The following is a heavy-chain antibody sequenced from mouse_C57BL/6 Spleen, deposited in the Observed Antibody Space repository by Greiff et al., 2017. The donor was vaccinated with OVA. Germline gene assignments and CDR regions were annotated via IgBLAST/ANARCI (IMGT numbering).Heavy chain of an antibody. V-gene: IGHV1-69*01. J-gene: IGHJ1*03. CDR1: GYTFPSYW. D-gene: IGHD1-1*01. CDR3: AITTVVATNWYFDV. Sequence: VQLQQPGAELVMPGASVKLSCKASGYTFPSYWMHWVKQRPGQGLEWIGEIDPSDSYTNYNQKFKGKSTLTVDKSSSTAYMQLSSLTSEDSAVYYCAITTVVATNWYFDVWGTGTTVTVSS. CDR2: IDPSDSYT.